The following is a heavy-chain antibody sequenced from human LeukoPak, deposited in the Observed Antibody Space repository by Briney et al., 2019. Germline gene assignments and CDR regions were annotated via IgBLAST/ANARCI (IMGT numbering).Heavy chain of an antibody. J-gene: IGHJ4*02. V-gene: IGHV4-59*01. D-gene: IGHD3-10*01. Sequence: PSETLSLTCTVSGDSITNYYWSWIRQPPGGGLEWIGYIFHGGGTNCDPSLESRLTISLDPSNNQFSLKLRSVTPADTAVYYCATDRAAVESYYYDSWGQGTPVTVSS. CDR2: IFHGGGT. CDR3: ATDRAAVESYYYDS. CDR1: GDSITNYY.